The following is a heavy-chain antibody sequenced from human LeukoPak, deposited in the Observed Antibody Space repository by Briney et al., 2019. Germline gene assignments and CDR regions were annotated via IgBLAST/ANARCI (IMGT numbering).Heavy chain of an antibody. CDR3: ARDLLLWFGELDMGGWFDP. Sequence: GGSLRLPCAASGFTFSDYYMSWIRQAPGKGLEWVSYISSSGSTIYYADSVRGRFTISRDNAKNSLYLQMNSLRAEDTAVYYCARDLLLWFGELDMGGWFDPWGQGTLVTVSS. CDR1: GFTFSDYY. D-gene: IGHD3-10*01. J-gene: IGHJ5*02. V-gene: IGHV3-11*04. CDR2: ISSSGSTI.